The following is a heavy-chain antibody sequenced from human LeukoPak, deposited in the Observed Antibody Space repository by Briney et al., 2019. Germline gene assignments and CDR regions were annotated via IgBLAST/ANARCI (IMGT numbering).Heavy chain of an antibody. CDR3: AREWEGLSSGWFQDAFDI. Sequence: PGGSLRLSCAASGFTFSSYAMRWVRQAPGKGLEWVAVISYDGSNKYYADSVKGRFTISRDNSKNTLYLQMNSLRAEDTAVYYCAREWEGLSSGWFQDAFDIWAKGTMVTVSS. J-gene: IGHJ3*02. D-gene: IGHD6-19*01. V-gene: IGHV3-30-3*01. CDR2: ISYDGSNK. CDR1: GFTFSSYA.